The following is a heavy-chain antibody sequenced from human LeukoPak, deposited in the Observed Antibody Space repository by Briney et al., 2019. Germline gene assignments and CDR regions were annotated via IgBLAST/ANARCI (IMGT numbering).Heavy chain of an antibody. V-gene: IGHV3-9*01. J-gene: IGHJ4*02. Sequence: PGGSLRLSCAASGFTFDDYAMHWVRQAAGKGREWVSGISWNSGSIGYADSVKGRFTISRDNANNSLYLQMNSLRAEDTALYYCAKGSNFDCDYYFDYWGQGTLVTVSS. D-gene: IGHD3-9*01. CDR1: GFTFDDYA. CDR3: AKGSNFDCDYYFDY. CDR2: ISWNSGSI.